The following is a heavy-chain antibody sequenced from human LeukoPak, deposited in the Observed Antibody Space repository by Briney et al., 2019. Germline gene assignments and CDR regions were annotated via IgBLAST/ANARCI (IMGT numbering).Heavy chain of an antibody. V-gene: IGHV4-61*02. CDR1: GGSISSGSYY. Sequence: SQTLSLTCTVSGGSISSGSYYWSWIRQPAGKGLEWIGRIYTSGSTNYNPSLKSRVTISVDTSKNQFSLKLSSVTAADTAVYYCARAYSSSCAPFDYWGQGALVSVSS. D-gene: IGHD6-6*01. CDR2: IYTSGST. CDR3: ARAYSSSCAPFDY. J-gene: IGHJ4*02.